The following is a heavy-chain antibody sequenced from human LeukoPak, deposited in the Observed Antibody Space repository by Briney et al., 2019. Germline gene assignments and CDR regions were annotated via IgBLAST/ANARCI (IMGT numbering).Heavy chain of an antibody. D-gene: IGHD3-22*01. V-gene: IGHV3-48*03. J-gene: IGHJ4*02. CDR3: ARVAPYYDSSGYHFSHFDH. Sequence: PGGSLRLSCAASGFTFSSYEMNWVRQAPGKGLEWVSYISSSGSTIYYADSVKGRFTISRDNAKNSLYLQMNSLRAEDTAVYYCARVAPYYDSSGYHFSHFDHWGQGTLVTVSS. CDR2: ISSSGSTI. CDR1: GFTFSSYE.